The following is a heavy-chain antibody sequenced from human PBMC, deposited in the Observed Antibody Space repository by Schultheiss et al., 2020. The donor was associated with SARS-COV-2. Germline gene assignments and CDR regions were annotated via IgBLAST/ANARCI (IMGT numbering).Heavy chain of an antibody. Sequence: GGSLRLSCAASGFTFSSYGMHWVRQAPGKGLEWVSYISSSGSTIYYADSVKGRFTISRDNAKNSLYLQMNSLRAEDTAVYYCARVGGCSSTSCYENYYYYYMDVWGKGTTVTVSS. CDR3: ARVGGCSSTSCYENYYYYYMDV. V-gene: IGHV3-48*04. J-gene: IGHJ6*03. CDR2: ISSSGSTI. CDR1: GFTFSSYG. D-gene: IGHD2-2*01.